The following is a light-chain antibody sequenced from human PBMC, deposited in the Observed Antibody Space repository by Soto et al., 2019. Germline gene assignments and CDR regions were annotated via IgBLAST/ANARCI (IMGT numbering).Light chain of an antibody. J-gene: IGKJ1*01. V-gene: IGKV3-15*01. Sequence: DILMTQSPAALSDSPGESATISCRASQSVSSNLAWYQQKPGQAPRLLIYGASARATGIPARFSGSGSGTAFTLTMSSLESEDSAVYYCQQYSSWPPWTFGQGTQLEIK. CDR3: QQYSSWPPWT. CDR2: GAS. CDR1: QSVSSN.